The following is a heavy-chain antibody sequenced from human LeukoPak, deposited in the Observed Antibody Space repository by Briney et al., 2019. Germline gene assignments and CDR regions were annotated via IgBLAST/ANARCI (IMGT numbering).Heavy chain of an antibody. Sequence: GGSLRLSCAASGLAFSAYKMHWVRQAPRKGLVWVSRISTDGYTTDYADFVQGRFTASRDNTKNTWSLEMNSLRAEDTAVYYCVVGGSPGYWGQGTLVTVYS. CDR2: ISTDGYTT. V-gene: IGHV3-74*01. CDR3: VVGGSPGY. D-gene: IGHD2-15*01. CDR1: GLAFSAYK. J-gene: IGHJ4*02.